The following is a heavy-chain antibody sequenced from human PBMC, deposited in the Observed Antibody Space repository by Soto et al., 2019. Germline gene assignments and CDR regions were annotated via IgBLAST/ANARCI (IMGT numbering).Heavy chain of an antibody. D-gene: IGHD6-6*01. CDR2: IYPGDSDT. CDR1: GYIFASNW. J-gene: IGHJ6*02. V-gene: IGHV5-51*01. CDR3: ARSYSSPSYYYYGMDV. Sequence: VESLKISCKASGYIFASNWIAWVLQMPGKGLEWMGIIYPGDSDTRYSPSFQGQVTISADKSISTAYLQWSSLKASDTAMYYCARSYSSPSYYYYGMDVWGQGTTVTVSS.